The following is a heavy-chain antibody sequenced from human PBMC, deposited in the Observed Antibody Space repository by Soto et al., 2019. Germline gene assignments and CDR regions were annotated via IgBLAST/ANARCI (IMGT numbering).Heavy chain of an antibody. V-gene: IGHV1-69*02. CDR1: GGTFRNYP. CDR2: IFPLTDIP. Sequence: QVQLVQSGTEVKKPGSSVKVSCKASGGTFRNYPINWVRQAPGQGLEWMGSIFPLTDIPDYAQNFQARLTLSADKFTSTAYMELSSLTSDDTAVYFCARGPLVVLNYFESWGQGTLVTVSS. CDR3: ARGPLVVLNYFES. J-gene: IGHJ4*02.